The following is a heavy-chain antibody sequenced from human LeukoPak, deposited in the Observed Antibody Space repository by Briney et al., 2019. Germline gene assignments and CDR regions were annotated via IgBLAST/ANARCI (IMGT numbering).Heavy chain of an antibody. CDR1: GGSISSYY. CDR3: ARGSSHGSGSYSDY. Sequence: SETLSLTCTVSGGSISSYYWSWIRQPPGKGLEWIGYIYYSGSTNYNPSLKSRVTISVDTSKNQFSLKLSSVTAADTAVYYCARGSSHGSGSYSDYWGQGTLVTVSS. J-gene: IGHJ4*02. V-gene: IGHV4-59*01. CDR2: IYYSGST. D-gene: IGHD3-10*01.